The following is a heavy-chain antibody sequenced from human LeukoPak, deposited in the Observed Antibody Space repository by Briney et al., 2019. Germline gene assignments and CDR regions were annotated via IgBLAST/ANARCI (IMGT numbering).Heavy chain of an antibody. CDR3: ARDPGVISGYYYNYYMAG. J-gene: IGHJ6*03. CDR2: IYYSGST. D-gene: IGHD3-10*01. V-gene: IGHV4-59*01. CDR1: GVSISSYY. Sequence: SENLSLTCTGSGVSISSYYWSWIRPPPGKGLEWVGYIYYSGSTNYKPSLKSRVTISVDTSKNQFSPKLSSVTAADTAVYYCARDPGVISGYYYNYYMAGWGKGTTVTVPS.